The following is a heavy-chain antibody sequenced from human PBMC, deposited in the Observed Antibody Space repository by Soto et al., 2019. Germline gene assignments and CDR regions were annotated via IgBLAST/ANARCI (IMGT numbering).Heavy chain of an antibody. V-gene: IGHV1-69*06. D-gene: IGHD3-10*01. J-gene: IGHJ5*02. CDR2: IIPVTDTP. Sequence: QVQLVQSGAEVKKPGSSVKVSCKVSGGTFSSHAINWLRQAPGQGLEWMGVIIPVTDTPNNAEKFQGRVTITADKSTTTVYMELSSLTFDDTAVYFCARGNKGPGHYGPGSQGWYGPWGQGTLDTVSS. CDR3: ARGNKGPGHYGPGSQGWYGP. CDR1: GGTFSSHA.